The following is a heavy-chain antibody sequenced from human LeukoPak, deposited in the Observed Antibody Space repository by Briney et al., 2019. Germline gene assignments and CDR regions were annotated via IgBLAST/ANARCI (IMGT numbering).Heavy chain of an antibody. CDR2: IRSKAYGGTT. J-gene: IGHJ4*02. CDR3: TRARDYFDY. Sequence: GGSLRLSCTASGFTFGDYAMSWVRQAPGKGLEWVGFIRSKAYGGTTEYAASVKGRFTISRDDSKSIAYLQMNSLKTEDTAVYYCTRARDYFDYWSQGTLVTVSS. V-gene: IGHV3-49*04. D-gene: IGHD6-6*01. CDR1: GFTFGDYA.